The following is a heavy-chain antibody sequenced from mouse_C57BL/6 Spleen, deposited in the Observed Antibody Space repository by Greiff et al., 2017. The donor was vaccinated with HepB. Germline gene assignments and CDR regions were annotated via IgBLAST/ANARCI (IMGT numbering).Heavy chain of an antibody. Sequence: EVKLVESGGGLVKPGGSLKLSCAASGFTFSSYAMSWVRQTPEKRLEWVATISDGGSYTYYPDNVKGRFTISRDNAKNNLYLQMSHLKSEDTAMYYCASRTWFAYWGQGTLVTVSA. J-gene: IGHJ3*01. CDR1: GFTFSSYA. V-gene: IGHV5-4*03. CDR3: ASRTWFAY. CDR2: ISDGGSYT.